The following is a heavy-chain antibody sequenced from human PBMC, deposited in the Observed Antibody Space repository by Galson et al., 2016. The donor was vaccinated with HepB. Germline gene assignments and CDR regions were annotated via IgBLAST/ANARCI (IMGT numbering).Heavy chain of an antibody. CDR2: INRSGGT. Sequence: SETLSLTCAVYGGSFSGYFWSWIRQPPGKVLEWIGEINRSGGTNYNPSLKSRVTISVDTSKNHFSLNLSSVTAADTAVYYCARFGSFWGQGILVTVSS. CDR3: ARFGSF. D-gene: IGHD3-10*01. CDR1: GGSFSGYF. J-gene: IGHJ4*02. V-gene: IGHV4-34*01.